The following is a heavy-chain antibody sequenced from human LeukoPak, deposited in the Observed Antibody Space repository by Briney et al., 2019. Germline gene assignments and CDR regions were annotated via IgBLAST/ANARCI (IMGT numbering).Heavy chain of an antibody. J-gene: IGHJ4*02. Sequence: GGSLRLSCAASGFPFSGNAMSWVRQAPGRGLEWVSGVGGDEKAHYADFVRGRFIISRDNSKKTVYLQMNSLTVEDTAVYYCAKDLSWWVTADYWGQGVLVTVSS. CDR1: GFPFSGNA. V-gene: IGHV3-23*01. CDR2: VGGDEKA. D-gene: IGHD2-21*02. CDR3: AKDLSWWVTADY.